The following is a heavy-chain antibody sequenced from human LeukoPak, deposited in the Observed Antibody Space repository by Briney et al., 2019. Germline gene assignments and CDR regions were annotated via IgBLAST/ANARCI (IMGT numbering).Heavy chain of an antibody. D-gene: IGHD3-16*02. Sequence: SETLSLTCTVSGGSISSYYWSWIRQPPGKGLEWIGYIYYSGSTNYNPSLTSRVTLSVDTSNNQFSLMLSSVTAADPAVSYCSSSRDDDYVWGSYRQTIDYWGQGTLVTVSS. CDR2: IYYSGST. J-gene: IGHJ4*02. V-gene: IGHV4-59*01. CDR1: GGSISSYY. CDR3: SSSRDDDYVWGSYRQTIDY.